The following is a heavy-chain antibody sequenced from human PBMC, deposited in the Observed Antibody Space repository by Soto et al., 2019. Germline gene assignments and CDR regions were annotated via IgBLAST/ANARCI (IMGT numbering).Heavy chain of an antibody. D-gene: IGHD1-1*01. CDR1: GYTFTSYG. V-gene: IGHV1-18*01. Sequence: QVHLVQSGAEVKKPGASVKVSCKASGYTFTSYGITWVRQAPGQGLEWMGWISAHNGNTDYAQKLQGRVIVTRDTSXXXAYXELRXLXSDDTAVYYCARGRYGDYWGQGALVTVSS. J-gene: IGHJ4*02. CDR3: ARGRYGDY. CDR2: ISAHNGNT.